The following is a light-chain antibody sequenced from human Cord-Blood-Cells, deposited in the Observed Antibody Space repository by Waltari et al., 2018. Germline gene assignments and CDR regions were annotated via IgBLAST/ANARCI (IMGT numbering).Light chain of an antibody. J-gene: IGKJ1*01. CDR1: QSVSSN. CDR2: GAS. CDR3: QQYNNWPPWT. V-gene: IGKV3-15*01. Sequence: EIVMTQSPATLSVSPGERATLSCRARQSVSSNLAWYRQKPGQAPRLLIYGASTRATGSPARFSGSGSGTEFTLTISSLQSEDFAVYYCQQYNNWPPWTFGQGTKVEIK.